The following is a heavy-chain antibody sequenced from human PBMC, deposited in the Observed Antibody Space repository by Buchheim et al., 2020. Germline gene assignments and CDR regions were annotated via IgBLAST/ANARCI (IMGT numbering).Heavy chain of an antibody. D-gene: IGHD2-2*01. CDR1: GFTFSSYW. J-gene: IGHJ4*02. V-gene: IGHV3-7*03. Sequence: EVQLVESGGGLVQPGGSLRLSCAASGFTFSSYWMSWVRQAPGKGLEWVANIKQDGSEKYYVDSVKGRFTISRDNAKNSLYLQMNSLRAEDTAVYYCAREGFGIVVVPAAMYTFDYWGQGTL. CDR2: IKQDGSEK. CDR3: AREGFGIVVVPAAMYTFDY.